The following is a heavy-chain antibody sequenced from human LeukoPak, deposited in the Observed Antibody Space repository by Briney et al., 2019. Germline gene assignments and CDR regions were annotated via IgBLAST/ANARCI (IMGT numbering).Heavy chain of an antibody. CDR1: GFTFSSYA. CDR2: ISGSGGST. Sequence: HPGGSLRLSCAASGFTFSSYAMSWVRQAPGKGLEWVSAISGSGGSTYYADSVKGRFTISRDNSKNTLCLQMNSLRAEDTAVYYCAKGRELLWRTYYFDYWGQGTLVTVSS. J-gene: IGHJ4*02. CDR3: AKGRELLWRTYYFDY. V-gene: IGHV3-23*01. D-gene: IGHD2-2*01.